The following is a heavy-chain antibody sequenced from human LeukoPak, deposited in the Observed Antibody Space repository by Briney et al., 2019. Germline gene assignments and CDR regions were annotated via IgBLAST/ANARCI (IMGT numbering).Heavy chain of an antibody. J-gene: IGHJ3*02. V-gene: IGHV1-24*01. D-gene: IGHD3-22*01. Sequence: GASVKVSCKVSGYTLTELSMHWVRQAPGKGLEWMGGFDPEDGETIYAQKFQGRVTMTEDTSTDTAYMELSSLRSDDTAVYYCARDVFSTYYYDSSGLGDAFEIWGRGTMVTVSS. CDR3: ARDVFSTYYYDSSGLGDAFEI. CDR1: GYTLTELS. CDR2: FDPEDGET.